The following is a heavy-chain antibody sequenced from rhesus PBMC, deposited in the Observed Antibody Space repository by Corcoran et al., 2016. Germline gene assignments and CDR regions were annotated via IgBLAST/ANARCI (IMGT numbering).Heavy chain of an antibody. CDR3: ARIVGTTRFDY. CDR1: GFSISTTGTG. J-gene: IGHJ4*01. Sequence: QVTLKESGPALVKPTQTLTLTCTFSGFSISTTGTGVGWIRQPPGTAREWLASIYWNDSKYYSTSLKSRLTISKDTSKNQVVLTMTNMDPVDTATYYCARIVGTTRFDYWGQGVLVTVSS. CDR2: IYWNDSK. D-gene: IGHD1-44*01. V-gene: IGHV2-95*01.